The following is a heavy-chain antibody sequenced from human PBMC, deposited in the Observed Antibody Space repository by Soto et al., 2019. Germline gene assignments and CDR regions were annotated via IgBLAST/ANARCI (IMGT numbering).Heavy chain of an antibody. CDR2: IKQDGSEK. CDR1: GFTFSSYW. Sequence: GGSLRLSCAASGFTFSSYWMSWVRQAPGKGLEWVANIKQDGSEKYYVDSVKGRFTISRDNAKNSLYLQMNSLRAEDTAVYYCARYKDDFWSGYHYYFDYWGQGTLVTVSS. V-gene: IGHV3-7*03. D-gene: IGHD3-3*01. J-gene: IGHJ4*02. CDR3: ARYKDDFWSGYHYYFDY.